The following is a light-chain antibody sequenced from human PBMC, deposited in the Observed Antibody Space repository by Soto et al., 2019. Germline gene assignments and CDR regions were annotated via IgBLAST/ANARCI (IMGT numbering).Light chain of an antibody. Sequence: EIVMTQSPATLSVSPGERATLSCRASQSVSSNLAWYQQKPGQAPRLLIYGASNRATGIPARFSGSGSGTEFPLTISSLQSEDFAVYYCQQYNNWPRTFGQGTKVEIK. CDR1: QSVSSN. CDR3: QQYNNWPRT. J-gene: IGKJ1*01. V-gene: IGKV3-15*01. CDR2: GAS.